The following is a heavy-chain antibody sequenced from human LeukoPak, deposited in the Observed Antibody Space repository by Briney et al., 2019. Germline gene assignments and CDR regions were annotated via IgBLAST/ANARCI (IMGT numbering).Heavy chain of an antibody. J-gene: IGHJ4*02. Sequence: GGSLRLSCVASRFTISNFWMSWVRQAPGKGLEWVAIIKENGGEKYYVDSVKGRFTISRDNAKNSLYLQMNSLRAEDTAVYYCARVKDTAYFDYWGQGTLVTVSS. V-gene: IGHV3-7*01. D-gene: IGHD5-18*01. CDR2: IKENGGEK. CDR3: ARVKDTAYFDY. CDR1: RFTISNFW.